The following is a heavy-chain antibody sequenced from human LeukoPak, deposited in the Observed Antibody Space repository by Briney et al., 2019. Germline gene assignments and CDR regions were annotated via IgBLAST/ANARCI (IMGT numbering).Heavy chain of an antibody. J-gene: IGHJ6*03. CDR3: ARNMVRGVITPERRYYMDV. Sequence: GGLRLSCAASGFTFSSYWMSWVRQAPGKGLEWVANIKQDGSEKYYVDSVKGRFTISRDNAKNSLYLQMNSLRAEDTAVYYCARNMVRGVITPERRYYMDVWGKGTTVTVSS. CDR2: IKQDGSEK. D-gene: IGHD3-10*01. CDR1: GFTFSSYW. V-gene: IGHV3-7*01.